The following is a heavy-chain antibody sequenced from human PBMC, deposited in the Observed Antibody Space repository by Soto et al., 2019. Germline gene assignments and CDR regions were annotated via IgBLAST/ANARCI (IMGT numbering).Heavy chain of an antibody. J-gene: IGHJ6*02. V-gene: IGHV4-30-4*08. CDR2: IYYSGST. D-gene: IGHD1-26*01. CDR3: ARANSYYYYGMDV. CDR1: GGSISSSSYY. Sequence: SETLSLTCTVSGGSISSSSYYWGWIRQPPGKGLEWIGYIYYSGSTYYNPSLKSRVTILVDTSKNQFSLKLSSVTAADTAVYYCARANSYYYYGMDVWGQGTTVTVSS.